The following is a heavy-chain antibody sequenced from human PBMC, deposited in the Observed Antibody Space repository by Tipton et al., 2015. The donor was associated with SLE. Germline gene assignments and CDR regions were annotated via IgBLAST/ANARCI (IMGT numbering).Heavy chain of an antibody. V-gene: IGHV4-59*01. CDR3: ARGAYFYYDMDV. CDR1: GGSISNYY. Sequence: TLSLTCTVSGGSISNYYWSWIRQPPGKGLEWIGYTYDSGSTTYNPSLKSRVTISVDASKNQFSLNLSSVTAADTAVYYCARGAYFYYDMDVWGQGTTVIVSS. D-gene: IGHD3-16*01. CDR2: TYDSGST. J-gene: IGHJ6*02.